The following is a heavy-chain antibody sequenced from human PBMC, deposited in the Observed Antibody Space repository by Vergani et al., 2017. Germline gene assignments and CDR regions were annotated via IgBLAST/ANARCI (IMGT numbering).Heavy chain of an antibody. Sequence: QVQLQESGPGLVKPSQTLSLTCTVSGGSISSGDYYWSWIRQPPGKGLEWIGYIYYSGSTYYNPYLKSRVALSVDTSKNQFSLKMTSVTAADTAVYYCVRGPPGIAAPGNWFDPWGQGTQVTVSS. J-gene: IGHJ5*02. D-gene: IGHD6-25*01. V-gene: IGHV4-30-4*01. CDR3: VRGPPGIAAPGNWFDP. CDR1: GGSISSGDYY. CDR2: IYYSGST.